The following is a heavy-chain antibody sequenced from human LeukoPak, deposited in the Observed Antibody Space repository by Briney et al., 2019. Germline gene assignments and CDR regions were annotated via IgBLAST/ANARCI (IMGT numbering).Heavy chain of an antibody. Sequence: ASVKVSCKASGGIFSSYAFSWVRQAPGQGLEWIGGIIPIFGTPKSAQKFQGRVTISADEYTSTVYMELSSLRSDDTAVYYCANDLGWIQLNLGRGQGTLVTVSS. V-gene: IGHV1-69*13. CDR1: GGIFSSYA. J-gene: IGHJ4*02. CDR3: ANDLGWIQLNLG. CDR2: IIPIFGTP. D-gene: IGHD5-18*01.